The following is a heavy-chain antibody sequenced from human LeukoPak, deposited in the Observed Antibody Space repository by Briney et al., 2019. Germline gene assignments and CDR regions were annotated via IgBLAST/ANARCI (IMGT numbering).Heavy chain of an antibody. Sequence: GGSLRLSCAASGFTFSDYALGWVCQAPGRGLEWVATLSGSGAGTYYSDSVQGRFTISRDNSKRTLFLQMNSLRAEDTAFYYCAKAELGVDTFFDYWGQGTLVTVSS. V-gene: IGHV3-23*01. D-gene: IGHD3-3*01. CDR3: AKAELGVDTFFDY. CDR1: GFTFSDYA. CDR2: LSGSGAGT. J-gene: IGHJ4*02.